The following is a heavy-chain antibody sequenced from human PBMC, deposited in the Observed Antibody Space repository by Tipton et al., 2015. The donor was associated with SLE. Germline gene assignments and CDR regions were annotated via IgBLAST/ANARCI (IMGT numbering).Heavy chain of an antibody. D-gene: IGHD6-19*01. Sequence: SLRLSCAASGFTFSDYYMNWVRQAPGKGLEWVSYISSSGSTIYYADSVKGRFTISRDNAKNSLYLQMNSLRAEDTAVYYCAKVRDSSGWYYNYYYMDVWGNGTTVTVSS. J-gene: IGHJ6*03. CDR3: AKVRDSSGWYYNYYYMDV. V-gene: IGHV3-11*04. CDR2: ISSSGSTI. CDR1: GFTFSDYY.